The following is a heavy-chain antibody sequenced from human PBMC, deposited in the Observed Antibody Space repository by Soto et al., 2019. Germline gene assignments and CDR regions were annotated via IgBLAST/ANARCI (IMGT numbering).Heavy chain of an antibody. V-gene: IGHV3-21*01. J-gene: IGHJ4*02. Sequence: GGSLRLSCAVSGFPLEKYGMNWVRQAPGKGLEWVSSISTSGDYIFYADSVKGRFTISRDNAKNSVYLQMNSLGVDDTALYFCDRPTYNWNHEFWGQGTQVTVSS. D-gene: IGHD1-20*01. CDR3: DRPTYNWNHEF. CDR2: ISTSGDYI. CDR1: GFPLEKYG.